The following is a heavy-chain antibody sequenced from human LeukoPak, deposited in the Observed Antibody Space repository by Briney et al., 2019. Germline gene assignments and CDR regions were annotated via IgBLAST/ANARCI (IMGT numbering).Heavy chain of an antibody. CDR1: GYTFTGYY. CDR2: INPNSGGT. CDR3: ATEPPSVAGTIDY. Sequence: GASVKVSCKASGYTFTGYYMHWVRQAPGQGLEWMGWINPNSGGTNYAQKFQGRVTMTRDTSISTAYMELSRLRSDDTAVYYCATEPPSVAGTIDYWGQGTLVTVSS. V-gene: IGHV1-2*02. D-gene: IGHD6-19*01. J-gene: IGHJ4*02.